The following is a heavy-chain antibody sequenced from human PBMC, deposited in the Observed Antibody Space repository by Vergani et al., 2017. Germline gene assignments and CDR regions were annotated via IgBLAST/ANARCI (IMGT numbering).Heavy chain of an antibody. J-gene: IGHJ1*01. CDR1: GFSIDNGYY. D-gene: IGHD6-19*01. Sequence: QVQLQESGPGLVKPSETLSLTCAVSGFSIDNGYYWGWIRQPPGKGLEWIGTIYYTGTTYYNEAHKSRLTISVDTSKNQFSLNLTSVTAADTAVYYCTRHGRSGWAGYFQHWGQGTLVTASS. V-gene: IGHV4-38-2*01. CDR3: TRHGRSGWAGYFQH. CDR2: IYYTGTT.